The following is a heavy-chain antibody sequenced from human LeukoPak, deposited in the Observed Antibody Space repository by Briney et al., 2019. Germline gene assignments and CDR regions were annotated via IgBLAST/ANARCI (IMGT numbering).Heavy chain of an antibody. CDR2: IIPILGIA. CDR1: GGTFSSYT. D-gene: IGHD2-2*01. J-gene: IGHJ5*02. V-gene: IGHV1-69*02. CDR3: ARSGCSSTSGYLHNWFDP. Sequence: SVKVSCKASGGTFSSYTISWVRQAPGQGLEWMGRIIPILGIANYAQKFQGRVTITADKSTSTAYMELSSLRSEDTAVYYCARSGCSSTSGYLHNWFDPWGQGALVNVSS.